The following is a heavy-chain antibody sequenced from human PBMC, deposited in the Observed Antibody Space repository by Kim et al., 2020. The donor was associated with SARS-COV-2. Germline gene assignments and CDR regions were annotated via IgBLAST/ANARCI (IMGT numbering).Heavy chain of an antibody. Sequence: KGRFTISRDNSKNALYLQMNSLRAEDTAVYYCANDLWQRLPDFYYYCGMDVWGQGTTVTVSS. V-gene: IGHV3-30*02. D-gene: IGHD6-25*01. J-gene: IGHJ6*02. CDR3: ANDLWQRLPDFYYYCGMDV.